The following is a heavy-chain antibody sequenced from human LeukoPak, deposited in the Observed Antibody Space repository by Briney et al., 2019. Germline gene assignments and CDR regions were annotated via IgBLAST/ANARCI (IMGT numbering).Heavy chain of an antibody. V-gene: IGHV1-2*02. CDR3: AGSVLGATAWFDP. J-gene: IGHJ5*02. Sequence: RASVKVSCKASGYTFTGYYMHWVRQAPGQGLEWMGWINPNSGGTNYAQKFQGRVTMTRQPSISPAYMELSRLRSGDTAVYYCAGSVLGATAWFDPWGQGTLVTVSS. D-gene: IGHD1-26*01. CDR2: INPNSGGT. CDR1: GYTFTGYY.